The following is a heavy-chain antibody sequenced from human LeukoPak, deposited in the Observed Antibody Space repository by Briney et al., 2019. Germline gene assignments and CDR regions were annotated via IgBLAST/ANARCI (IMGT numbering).Heavy chain of an antibody. D-gene: IGHD2-21*01. Sequence: GGSLRLSCAASGFTVSSNYMTWVRQAPGKGLEWVSVIYSGGSTYYADSVKGRFTISRDSSKNTLYLQMNSLRPEDTAVYYCGVVPGSGHWGQGTLVTVSS. CDR3: GVVPGSGH. V-gene: IGHV3-53*01. J-gene: IGHJ1*01. CDR2: IYSGGST. CDR1: GFTVSSNY.